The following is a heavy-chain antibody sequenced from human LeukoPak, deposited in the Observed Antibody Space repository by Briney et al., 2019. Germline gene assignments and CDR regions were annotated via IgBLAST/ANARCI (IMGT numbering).Heavy chain of an antibody. V-gene: IGHV3-74*01. Sequence: RPGGSLRLSCAASGFTFSSYWMHWVRQAPGKGLVWVSRISTDGGRKDYADSVKGRFTISRDNAKNTLYLQMNSLRAEDTAVYYCARSYGTIVFDYWGQGILVTVSS. CDR1: GFTFSSYW. CDR3: ARSYGTIVFDY. D-gene: IGHD1-14*01. CDR2: ISTDGGRK. J-gene: IGHJ4*02.